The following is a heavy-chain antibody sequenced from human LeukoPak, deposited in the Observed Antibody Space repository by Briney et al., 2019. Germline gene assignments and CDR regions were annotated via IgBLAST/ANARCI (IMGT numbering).Heavy chain of an antibody. CDR3: AKARPGLDY. CDR1: GFTFSSYA. Sequence: GGSLRLSCAASGFTFSSYAMNWLRQAPGKGLEWVSGISGSGGRTYYADSVKGRVTISRDNAKTTLYLQMNSLRAEDTAVYYCAKARPGLDYWGQGTLVTVSS. V-gene: IGHV3-23*01. CDR2: ISGSGGRT. J-gene: IGHJ4*02.